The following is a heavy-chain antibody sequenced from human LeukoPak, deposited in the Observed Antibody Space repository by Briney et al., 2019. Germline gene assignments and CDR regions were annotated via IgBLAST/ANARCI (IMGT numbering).Heavy chain of an antibody. CDR2: IKQDGSEK. V-gene: IGHV3-7*01. Sequence: GGSLRLSCAASGFTFSSYWMSWVRQAPGKGLEWVANIKQDGSEKYYVDSVKGRFTISRDNAKNSLYLQMNSLRAEDTAVYYCASILTVSYYYDSSGYFDYWGQGTLVTVSS. D-gene: IGHD3-22*01. J-gene: IGHJ4*02. CDR3: ASILTVSYYYDSSGYFDY. CDR1: GFTFSSYW.